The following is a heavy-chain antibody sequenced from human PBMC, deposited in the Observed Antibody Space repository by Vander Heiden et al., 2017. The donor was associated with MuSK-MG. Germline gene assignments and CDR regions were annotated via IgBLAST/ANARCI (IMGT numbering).Heavy chain of an antibody. CDR2: IYYSWST. V-gene: IGHV4-31*03. Sequence: QVQLQESGPGLVKPSQTMSLTCTVSGGSISSGGYYWSWIRQHQGKGLEWIGYIYYSWSTYDNPSLKSRVTISVDTSKNQFSLKLSFVTAADTAVYYCARDRTTWTARDSSGYVDYWGQGTLGTVAS. J-gene: IGHJ4*02. CDR3: ARDRTTWTARDSSGYVDY. D-gene: IGHD3-22*01. CDR1: GGSISSGGYY.